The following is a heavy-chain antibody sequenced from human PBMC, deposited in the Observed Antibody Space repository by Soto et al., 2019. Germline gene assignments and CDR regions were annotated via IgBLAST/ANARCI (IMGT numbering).Heavy chain of an antibody. V-gene: IGHV1-2*02. J-gene: IGHJ5*02. CDR3: ARRSSTYLNEIIYDP. CDR2: MKTDSGDT. D-gene: IGHD2-2*01. CDR1: RYTFTSYD. Sequence: ASVKVSCKASRYTFTSYDIYWVRQAPGQGLEWMGWMKTDSGDTDYAQNFQGRVTMTRDTSINTAYMELNNLVSDDTAVYFCARRSSTYLNEIIYDPWGQGPLLTVYS.